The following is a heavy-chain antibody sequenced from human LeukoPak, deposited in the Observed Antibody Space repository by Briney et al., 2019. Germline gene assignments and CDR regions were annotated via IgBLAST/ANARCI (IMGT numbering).Heavy chain of an antibody. CDR2: ISTSSTYR. CDR3: ARDVDGSGNYGFDW. V-gene: IGHV3-21*01. J-gene: IGHJ4*02. Sequence: PGGSLKLSCAASEFTFGGYIISWFRKAPGKGLEGSPGISTSSTYRLYADSVKGRFTISRDNAKSSLYLEMNSLRAEDTAVYYCARDVDGSGNYGFDWWGQGILVTVSS. CDR1: EFTFGGYI. D-gene: IGHD3-10*01.